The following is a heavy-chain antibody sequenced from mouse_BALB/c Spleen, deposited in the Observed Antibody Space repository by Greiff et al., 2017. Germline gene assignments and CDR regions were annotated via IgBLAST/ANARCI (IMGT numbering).Heavy chain of an antibody. V-gene: IGHV7-3*02. D-gene: IGHD2-1*01. CDR2: IRNKANGYTT. CDR1: GFTFTDYY. J-gene: IGHJ2*01. CDR3: ARLHGNYFDY. Sequence: EVKLVESGGGLVQPGGSLRLSCATSGFTFTDYYMSWVRQPPGKALEWLGFIRNKANGYTTEYSASVKGRFTISRDNSQSILYLQMNTLRAEDSATYYCARLHGNYFDYWGQGTTLTVSS.